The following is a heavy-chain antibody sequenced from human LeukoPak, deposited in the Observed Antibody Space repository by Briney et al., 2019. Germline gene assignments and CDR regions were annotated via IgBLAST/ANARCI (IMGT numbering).Heavy chain of an antibody. CDR3: GRDGGGYYGSVNDAFDI. D-gene: IGHD3-10*01. Sequence: GRSLRLSCAASGFTFSSYAMHWVRQAPGKGLEWVAVISYDGSNKYYADSVKGRFTISRDNSKNTLYLQMNSLRAEDTAVYYCGRDGGGYYGSVNDAFDIWGQGTMVTVSS. V-gene: IGHV3-30-3*01. CDR1: GFTFSSYA. J-gene: IGHJ3*02. CDR2: ISYDGSNK.